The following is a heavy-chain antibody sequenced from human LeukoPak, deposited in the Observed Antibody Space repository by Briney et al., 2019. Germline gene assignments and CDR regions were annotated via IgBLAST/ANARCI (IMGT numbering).Heavy chain of an antibody. D-gene: IGHD5-18*01. V-gene: IGHV3-23*01. CDR3: AKDLSRWIQLWSY. CDR1: GFTFHKYA. J-gene: IGHJ4*02. CDR2: ISGSGDYT. Sequence: PGGSLRLSCAASGFTFHKYAMSWVRQAPTKGLEWVSTISGSGDYTYYADSVKGRFTISRDNSKNTLYLQMNSLRAEDTAVYYCAKDLSRWIQLWSYWGQGTLVTVSS.